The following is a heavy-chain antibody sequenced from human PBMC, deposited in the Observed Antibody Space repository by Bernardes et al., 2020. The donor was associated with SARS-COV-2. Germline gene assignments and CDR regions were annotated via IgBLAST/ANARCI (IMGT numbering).Heavy chain of an antibody. D-gene: IGHD3-22*01. CDR1: GFCISSYA. CDR3: AKHDRRYFDY. V-gene: IGHV3-23*01. CDR2: INDGGGST. J-gene: IGHJ4*02. Sequence: GGSLRVWCAASGFCISSYAMSWVRQAPGKGLERVSTINDGGGSTFYADSVKGRFTISRDNSKNTLYLQMSSLRAEDTAVYSCAKHDRRYFDYWGQGTLVTVSS.